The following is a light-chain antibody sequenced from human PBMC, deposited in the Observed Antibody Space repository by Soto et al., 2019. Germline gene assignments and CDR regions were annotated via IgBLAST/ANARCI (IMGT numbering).Light chain of an antibody. J-gene: IGKJ2*01. CDR1: RSISSTY. V-gene: IGKV3-20*01. CDR3: QQYGGSPPYT. Sequence: EIVLTQSPGTLSLSPGERATLSCRASRSISSTYLAWYQQKPGQAPRLLIYGASSRATSIPDRFSGSGSGTDFPLTISRLEPEDFAVYYCQQYGGSPPYTFGQGTKLEIK. CDR2: GAS.